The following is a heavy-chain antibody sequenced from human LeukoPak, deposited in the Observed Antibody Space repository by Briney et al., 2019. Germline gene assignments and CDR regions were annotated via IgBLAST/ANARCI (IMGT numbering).Heavy chain of an antibody. J-gene: IGHJ4*02. CDR3: ATPRTVWELSN. D-gene: IGHD1-26*01. Sequence: GGSLRLSCAASGFTFSSYWMSWVGQAPGKGLEWVANIKQDGSEKYYVDSVKGRFTISRDNAKNTLYLQMNSLRAEDTAVYYCATPRTVWELSNWGQGTLVTVSS. CDR2: IKQDGSEK. CDR1: GFTFSSYW. V-gene: IGHV3-7*01.